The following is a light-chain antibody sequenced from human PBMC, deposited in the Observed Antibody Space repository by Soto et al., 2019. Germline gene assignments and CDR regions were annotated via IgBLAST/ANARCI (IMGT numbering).Light chain of an antibody. CDR2: DVS. CDR1: CSDVGGYNY. Sequence: QSVLTQPASVSGSPGQSITISCTGTCSDVGGYNYVSWYQQHPGKAPKPMIYDVSNRPSGVSNRFSGSKSGNTASLTISGLQAEDEADYYCSSYTSSSTLFVFGTGTKVTVL. J-gene: IGLJ1*01. V-gene: IGLV2-14*01. CDR3: SSYTSSSTLFV.